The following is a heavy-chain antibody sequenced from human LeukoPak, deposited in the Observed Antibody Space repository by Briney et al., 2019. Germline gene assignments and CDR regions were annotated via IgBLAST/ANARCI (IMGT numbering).Heavy chain of an antibody. D-gene: IGHD6-19*01. CDR2: ISSSSSYI. V-gene: IGHV3-21*01. CDR1: GFTFSSYS. CDR3: ARDLGSSGWYYVSRAFDY. Sequence: GGSLRLSCAASGFTFSSYSMNWVRQAPGKGLEWVSSISSSSSYIYYADSVKGRFTISRDNAKNSLYLQMNSLRAEDTAVYYCARDLGSSGWYYVSRAFDYWGQGTLVTVSS. J-gene: IGHJ4*02.